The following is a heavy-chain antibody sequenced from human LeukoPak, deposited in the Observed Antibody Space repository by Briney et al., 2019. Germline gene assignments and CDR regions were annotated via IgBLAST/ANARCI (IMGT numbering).Heavy chain of an antibody. CDR3: ARDRYYDPESSFDY. V-gene: IGHV3-11*04. D-gene: IGHD3-3*01. CDR1: GFTFSDHY. CDR2: ISGGGSLK. Sequence: PGGSLRLSCVASGFTFSDHYMSWIRQAPGKGLEWVSYISGGGSLKYYANSVKGRFTISRDNAQNSLYLQMNSLRAEDTAVYYCARDRYYDPESSFDYWGQGTLVTVSS. J-gene: IGHJ4*02.